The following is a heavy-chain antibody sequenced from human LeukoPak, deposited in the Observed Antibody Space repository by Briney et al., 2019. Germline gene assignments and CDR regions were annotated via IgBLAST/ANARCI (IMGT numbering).Heavy chain of an antibody. D-gene: IGHD4-11*01. V-gene: IGHV4-59*08. Sequence: SGTLSLTCTDSGGSISSYYWSWIRQPPGKGLEWIGYIYYSGSTNYNPSLKSRGTISVDTSKNQFSLKLSSVTAADTAVYYCARLCPHDYVNYVYYFDYWGQGTLVTASS. J-gene: IGHJ4*02. CDR3: ARLCPHDYVNYVYYFDY. CDR2: IYYSGST. CDR1: GGSISSYY.